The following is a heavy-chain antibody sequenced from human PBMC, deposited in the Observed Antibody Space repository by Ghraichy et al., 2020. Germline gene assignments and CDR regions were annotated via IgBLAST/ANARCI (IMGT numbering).Heavy chain of an antibody. V-gene: IGHV3-23*01. Sequence: GGSLRLSCVTSGFKFSDYGMNWVRQAPGKGLEWVSGITGSGYKTSAAKSVKGRFTISRDNSKNTVYLHMNSLRAEDSALYFCAKEHTLSTVPAKFDFWGPGTLVTVSS. CDR1: GFKFSDYG. CDR3: AKEHTLSTVPAKFDF. D-gene: IGHD3-16*02. CDR2: ITGSGYKT. J-gene: IGHJ4*02.